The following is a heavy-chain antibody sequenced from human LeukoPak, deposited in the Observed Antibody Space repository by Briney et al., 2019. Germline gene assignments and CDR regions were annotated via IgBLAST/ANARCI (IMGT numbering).Heavy chain of an antibody. CDR1: GFTFSSYS. J-gene: IGHJ4*02. CDR3: AGGIAAVKGGY. Sequence: GGSLRLSCAASGFTFSSYSMNWVRQAPGKGLEGVSSISSSSSYIYYANSVKGRFTISRDNAKNSLYLQMNSLRAEDTAVYYCAGGIAAVKGGYWGQGTLVTVSS. V-gene: IGHV3-21*01. D-gene: IGHD6-13*01. CDR2: ISSSSSYI.